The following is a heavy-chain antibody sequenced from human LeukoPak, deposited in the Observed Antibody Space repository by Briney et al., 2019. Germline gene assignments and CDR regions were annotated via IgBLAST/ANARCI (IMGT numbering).Heavy chain of an antibody. CDR1: GFTFSDYC. V-gene: IGHV3-11*01. J-gene: IGHJ4*02. CDR3: ARGLIAAAGTGGQSFDY. Sequence: GGSLRLSCAASGFTFSDYCMSWIRQAPGKGLEWVSYISRSGSTIYYADSVKGRFTISRDNAKNSLYLQMNSLRAEDTAVYYCARGLIAAAGTGGQSFDYWGQGTLVTVSS. CDR2: ISRSGSTI. D-gene: IGHD6-13*01.